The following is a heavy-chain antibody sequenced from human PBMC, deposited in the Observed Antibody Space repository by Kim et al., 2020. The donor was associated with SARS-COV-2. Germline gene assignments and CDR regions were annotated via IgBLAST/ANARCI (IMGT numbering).Heavy chain of an antibody. V-gene: IGHV3-9*01. CDR1: GFTFDDYA. CDR3: AKTAWGYSYGYLVPFDY. CDR2: ISWNSGSI. J-gene: IGHJ4*01. D-gene: IGHD5-18*01. Sequence: GGSLRLSCAASGFTFDDYAMHWVRQAPGKGLEWVSGISWNSGSIGYADSVKGRFTISRDNAKNSLYLQMNSLRAEDTALYYCAKTAWGYSYGYLVPFDY.